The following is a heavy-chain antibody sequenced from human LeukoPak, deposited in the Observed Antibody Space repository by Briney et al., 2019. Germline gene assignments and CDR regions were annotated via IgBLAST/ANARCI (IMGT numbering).Heavy chain of an antibody. Sequence: GGSLRLSCAASGFTFSSYSMNLVRQAPGKGLEWVSSISSSSSYIYYADSVKGRFTISRDNAKNTLYLQMNSLRAEDTTVYYCARHCSSTSCYYLWGQGTLVTVSS. CDR1: GFTFSSYS. CDR3: ARHCSSTSCYYL. CDR2: ISSSSSYI. J-gene: IGHJ4*02. D-gene: IGHD2-2*01. V-gene: IGHV3-21*01.